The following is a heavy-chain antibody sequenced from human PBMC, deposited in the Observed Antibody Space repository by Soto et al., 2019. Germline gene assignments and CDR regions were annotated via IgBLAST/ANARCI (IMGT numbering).Heavy chain of an antibody. V-gene: IGHV1-18*01. D-gene: IGHD1-7*01. CDR2: ISAYNGNT. CDR1: GYTFTSYG. CDR3: ARARKTGTISQGPRDY. Sequence: ASVKVSCKASGYTFTSYGISWVRQAPGQGLEWMGWISAYNGNTNYAQKLQGRVTMTTDTSTSTAYMELRSLRSDDTAVYYCARARKTGTISQGPRDYWGQGTLVTVSS. J-gene: IGHJ4*02.